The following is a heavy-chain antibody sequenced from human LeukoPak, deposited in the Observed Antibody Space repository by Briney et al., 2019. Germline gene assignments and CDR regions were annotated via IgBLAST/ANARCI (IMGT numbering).Heavy chain of an antibody. CDR2: IYYSGST. D-gene: IGHD3-10*01. J-gene: IGHJ6*03. CDR3: ARHRYYYRSGSYYGAPYYMDV. CDR1: GGSISSRSYY. Sequence: PSETLSLTCTVSGGSISSRSYYWGWIRQPPGKGLEWIGSIYYSGSTYYNPSLKSRVTISVDTSKNQFSLKRSSVTAADRAVYYCARHRYYYRSGSYYGAPYYMDVWGKGTTVTISS. V-gene: IGHV4-39*01.